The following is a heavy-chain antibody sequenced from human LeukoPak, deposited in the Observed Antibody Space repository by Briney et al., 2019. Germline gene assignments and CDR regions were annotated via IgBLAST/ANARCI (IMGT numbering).Heavy chain of an antibody. Sequence: SETLSLTCAVYGGSFSGYYWGWIRQPPGKGLEWIGEINHSGSTNYNPSLKSRVTISVDTSKNQFSLKLSSVTAADTAVYYCARGGGYSGYDLAFYWGQGTLVTVSS. D-gene: IGHD5-12*01. V-gene: IGHV4-34*01. CDR1: GGSFSGYY. CDR2: INHSGST. J-gene: IGHJ4*02. CDR3: ARGGGYSGYDLAFY.